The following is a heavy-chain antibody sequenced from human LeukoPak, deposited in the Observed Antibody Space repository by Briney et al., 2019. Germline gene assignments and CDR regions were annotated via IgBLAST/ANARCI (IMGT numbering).Heavy chain of an antibody. J-gene: IGHJ3*01. CDR2: IYYDGNNK. Sequence: PGGSLRLSCAASGXSFSNYGMHWVRQAPGKGQEWVAVIYYDGNNKYYADSVKGRFTISRDNSKNTLYLQMNSLRAEDTAVYYCAREILGAYDAFDVWGQGTMVTVSS. D-gene: IGHD7-27*01. V-gene: IGHV3-33*01. CDR1: GXSFSNYG. CDR3: AREILGAYDAFDV.